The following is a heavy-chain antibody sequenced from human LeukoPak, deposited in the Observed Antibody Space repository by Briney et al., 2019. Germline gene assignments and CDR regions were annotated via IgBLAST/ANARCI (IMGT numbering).Heavy chain of an antibody. Sequence: SVKVSCKVSGDTFSSYAINWVRQAPGQGLEWMGKIIPLFGTADYAQKLQGRVTITTDESTITAYMELSSLRSEDTAVYYCARSDYYYYYYMDVWGKGATVTVSS. D-gene: IGHD4/OR15-4a*01. CDR3: ARSDYYYYYYMDV. V-gene: IGHV1-69*05. CDR2: IIPLFGTA. CDR1: GDTFSSYA. J-gene: IGHJ6*03.